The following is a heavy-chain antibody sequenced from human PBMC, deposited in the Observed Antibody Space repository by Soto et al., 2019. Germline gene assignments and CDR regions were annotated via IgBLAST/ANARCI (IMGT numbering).Heavy chain of an antibody. D-gene: IGHD5-12*01. CDR3: ARTWIAMTFDY. CDR2: IYYSGST. J-gene: IGHJ4*02. Sequence: SESLSLTCTVAGGSISRYYWSWIRQPPGKGLEWIGYIYYSGSTNYNPSLKSRVTISVDTSKNQFSLKLSSVTAADTAVYYCARTWIAMTFDYWGQGTLVTVS. V-gene: IGHV4-59*01. CDR1: GGSISRYY.